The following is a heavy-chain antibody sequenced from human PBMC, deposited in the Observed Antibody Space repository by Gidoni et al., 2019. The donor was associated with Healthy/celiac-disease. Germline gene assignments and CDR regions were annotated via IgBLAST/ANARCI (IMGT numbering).Heavy chain of an antibody. D-gene: IGHD2-15*01. V-gene: IGHV3-48*04. Sequence: EVQLVESGGGLVQPGGSLRLSCAASGFTFSSYGMNWVRQAPGKGLEWVSYISSSSSTIYYADSVKGRFTISRDNAKNSLYLQMNSLRAEDTAVYYCARGGGSIVVVVAATPIDYWGQGTLVTVSS. CDR2: ISSSSSTI. J-gene: IGHJ4*02. CDR1: GFTFSSYG. CDR3: ARGGGSIVVVVAATPIDY.